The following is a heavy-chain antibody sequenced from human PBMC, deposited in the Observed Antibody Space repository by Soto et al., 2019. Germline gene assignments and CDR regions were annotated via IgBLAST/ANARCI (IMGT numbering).Heavy chain of an antibody. CDR1: GGSFSGYY. V-gene: IGHV4-34*01. Sequence: SETLSLTCAVYGGSFSGYYWSWIRQPPGKGLEWIGEINHSGSTNYNPSIKSRVTISVDTSKNQFSLKLSSVTAADTAVYYCARALYYYDSSGYYYSPARWFDPWGQGTLVTVSS. J-gene: IGHJ5*02. CDR3: ARALYYYDSSGYYYSPARWFDP. CDR2: INHSGST. D-gene: IGHD3-22*01.